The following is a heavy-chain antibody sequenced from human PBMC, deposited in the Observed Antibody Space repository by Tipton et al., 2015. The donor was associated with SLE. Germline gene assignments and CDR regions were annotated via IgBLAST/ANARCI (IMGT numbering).Heavy chain of an antibody. V-gene: IGHV1-18*04. CDR1: DYTFTAYG. CDR2: VSGDNGRT. J-gene: IGHJ4*02. Sequence: QLVQSGAEVKKPGASVKVSCTASDYTFTAYGISWVRQAPGQGLEWMGWVSGDNGRTRYAQNLQDRVTMTTDTSTSTAYMELMRLRSGDTAVYYCARLHMGGASDYWGQGTLVSVSS. CDR3: ARLHMGGASDY. D-gene: IGHD3-16*01.